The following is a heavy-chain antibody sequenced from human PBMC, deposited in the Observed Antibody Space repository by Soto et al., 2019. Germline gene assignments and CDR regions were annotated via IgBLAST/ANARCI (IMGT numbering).Heavy chain of an antibody. CDR1: GFTFSSYA. V-gene: IGHV3-23*01. D-gene: IGHD3-16*01. Sequence: PGGSLRLSCAASGFTFSSYAMSWVRQAPGKGLEWVSAISCSGVSTYYTDSVKGRFTISRDNSKNSLYLQMNSLRDEDTAVDYCARVAITVGVVNPEPTGLDVGAQGTTFPVSS. J-gene: IGHJ6*02. CDR2: ISCSGVST. CDR3: ARVAITVGVVNPEPTGLDV.